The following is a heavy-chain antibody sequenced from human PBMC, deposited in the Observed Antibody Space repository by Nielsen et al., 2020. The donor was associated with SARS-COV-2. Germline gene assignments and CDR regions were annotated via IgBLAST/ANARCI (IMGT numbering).Heavy chain of an antibody. J-gene: IGHJ6*03. CDR3: AREGDCKNGICHIRGMDV. Sequence: SETLSLTCTVSGASISSGDYYWSWIRQPPGKGLEWIGCIHHSGSTYYNPSLKSRVTLSMDKSKRQFSLRLTSVSAADTAIYYCAREGDCKNGICHIRGMDVWGKGTTVTVSS. CDR2: IHHSGST. D-gene: IGHD2-8*01. CDR1: GASISSGDYY. V-gene: IGHV4-30-4*01.